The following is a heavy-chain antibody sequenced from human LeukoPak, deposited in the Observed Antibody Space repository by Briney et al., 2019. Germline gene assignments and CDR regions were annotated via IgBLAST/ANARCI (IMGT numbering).Heavy chain of an antibody. CDR2: IYYTGRT. J-gene: IGHJ4*02. CDR1: GGSIHSSSDY. D-gene: IGHD2-15*01. Sequence: PSETLSLTCTVSGGSIHSSSDYWGWIRQPPGKGLEWIGTIYYTGRTYYNPSLKSRVTISVDTSKNQFSLKLSSVTAADTAVYYCARHDLVAATLGYFDYWGQGTLVTVSS. CDR3: ARHDLVAATLGYFDY. V-gene: IGHV4-39*01.